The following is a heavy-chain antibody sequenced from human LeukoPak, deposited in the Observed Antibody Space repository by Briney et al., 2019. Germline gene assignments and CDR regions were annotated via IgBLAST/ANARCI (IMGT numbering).Heavy chain of an antibody. J-gene: IGHJ1*01. CDR3: ARDRCSGGSCYSAEYFQH. D-gene: IGHD2-15*01. Sequence: GASVKVSCKASGGTSSSYTISWVRQAPGQGLEWMGRIIPILGIANYAQKFQGRVTITADKSTSTAYMELSSLRSEDTAVYYCARDRCSGGSCYSAEYFQHWGQGTLVTVSS. CDR2: IIPILGIA. CDR1: GGTSSSYT. V-gene: IGHV1-69*04.